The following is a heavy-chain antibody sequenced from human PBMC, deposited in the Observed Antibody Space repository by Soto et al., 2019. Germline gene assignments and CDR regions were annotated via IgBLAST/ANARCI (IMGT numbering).Heavy chain of an antibody. Sequence: ETLSLTCPVSGGSVSSGDYFWSWLRQSPGKRLEWIAYIYYSGSTNYNPSLKSRATISVDTSKSQVSLTLTSMTAADAALYYCARSPNYYYYGFDVWGQGTAVTVSS. CDR3: ARSPNYYYYGFDV. V-gene: IGHV4-61*08. D-gene: IGHD3-10*01. J-gene: IGHJ6*02. CDR2: IYYSGST. CDR1: GGSVSSGDYF.